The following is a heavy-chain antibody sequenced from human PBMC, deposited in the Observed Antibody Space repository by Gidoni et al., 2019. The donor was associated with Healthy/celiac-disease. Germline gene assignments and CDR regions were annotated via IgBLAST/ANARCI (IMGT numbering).Heavy chain of an antibody. CDR3: ARDPRSGKHSNWFDP. V-gene: IGHV4-4*07. CDR2: IYTSGRT. CDR1: GGSISSYY. Sequence: QVQLQESGPGLVKPSETLSLTCTVSGGSISSYYWSWIRQPAGKGLEWIGRIYTSGRTNYNPSLKSRVTMSVDTSKNQFSLKLSSVTAADTAVYYCARDPRSGKHSNWFDPWGQGTLVTVSS. J-gene: IGHJ5*02. D-gene: IGHD3-10*01.